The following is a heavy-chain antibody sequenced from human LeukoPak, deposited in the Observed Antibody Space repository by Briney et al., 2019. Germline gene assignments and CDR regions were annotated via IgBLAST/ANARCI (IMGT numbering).Heavy chain of an antibody. Sequence: SSETLSLTCIVSRGSISSYYWSWIRQPPGKGLEWIGYIYNGGSTNYNPSLKSRVTISVDTSRNQFSLKLRSVTAADTAVYYCVRGGWSHDYWGQGTLVTVSS. V-gene: IGHV4-59*01. CDR1: RGSISSYY. CDR2: IYNGGST. J-gene: IGHJ4*02. D-gene: IGHD6-19*01. CDR3: VRGGWSHDY.